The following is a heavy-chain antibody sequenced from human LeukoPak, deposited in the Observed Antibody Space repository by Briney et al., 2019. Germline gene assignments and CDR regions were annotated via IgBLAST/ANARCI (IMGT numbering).Heavy chain of an antibody. D-gene: IGHD6-13*01. V-gene: IGHV4-59*01. CDR3: AAYSSTSLGWFDP. CDR1: GGSISSYY. CDR2: IYYSGST. J-gene: IGHJ5*02. Sequence: LETLSLTCIVSGGSISSYYWSWIRQPPGKGLEWIGYIYYSGSTKYNPSLKSRVTISVDTSKNQFSLKLSSVTAADTAVYYCAAYSSTSLGWFDPWGQGTLVTVSS.